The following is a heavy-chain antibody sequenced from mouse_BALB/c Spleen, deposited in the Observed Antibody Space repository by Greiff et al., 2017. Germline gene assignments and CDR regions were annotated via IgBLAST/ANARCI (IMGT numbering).Heavy chain of an antibody. D-gene: IGHD1-1*01. CDR1: GYTFTSYW. CDR2: IYPSDSYT. V-gene: IGHV1-69*02. Sequence: QVQLQQPGAELVRPGASVKLSCKASGYTFTSYWINWVKQRPGQGLEWIGNIYPSDSYTNYNQKFKDKATLTVDKSSSTAYMQLSSPTSEDSAVYYCTYGSSYGFAYWGQGTLVTVSA. J-gene: IGHJ3*01. CDR3: TYGSSYGFAY.